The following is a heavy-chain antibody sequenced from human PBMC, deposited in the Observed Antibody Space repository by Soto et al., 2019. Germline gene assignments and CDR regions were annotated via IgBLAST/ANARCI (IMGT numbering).Heavy chain of an antibody. J-gene: IGHJ4*02. CDR1: VVSISSGGYS. CDR2: IYHSGST. Sequence: LSLTCSVSVVSISSGGYSWSWIRQPQGKGLEWIGYIYHSGSTYYNPSLKSRVTISVDRSKNQFSLKLSSVTAADTAVYYCAAGGGLPRYYWGQGTLVTVS. CDR3: AAGGGLPRYY. V-gene: IGHV4-30-2*01. D-gene: IGHD5-12*01.